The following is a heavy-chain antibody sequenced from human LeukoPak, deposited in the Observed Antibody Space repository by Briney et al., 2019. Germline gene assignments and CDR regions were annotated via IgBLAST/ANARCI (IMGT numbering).Heavy chain of an antibody. CDR1: GYTFTDYF. V-gene: IGHV1-2*02. CDR3: ARNYGHNSKYFDF. J-gene: IGHJ4*02. Sequence: ASVKVSCKASGYTFTDYFIHWVRQAPGQGLEWMGWIRPNSGDAHYAQRFQGRVTMTRDTSVSTAHMELSSLRSDDTAIYYCARNYGHNSKYFDFWGQGTLDTVSS. CDR2: IRPNSGDA. D-gene: IGHD4-17*01.